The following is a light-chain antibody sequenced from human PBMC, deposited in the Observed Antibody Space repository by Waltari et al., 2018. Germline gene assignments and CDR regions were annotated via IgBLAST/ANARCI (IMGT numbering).Light chain of an antibody. Sequence: CRASHSFSIYLVWSQQKPGQAPRLLISDASNRATGIPARFSGGGSGTDFTLTISSLEPEDSAVYYCQQRNTWPTVTFGGGTKVEIK. CDR2: DAS. CDR3: QQRNTWPTVT. CDR1: HSFSIY. V-gene: IGKV3-11*01. J-gene: IGKJ4*01.